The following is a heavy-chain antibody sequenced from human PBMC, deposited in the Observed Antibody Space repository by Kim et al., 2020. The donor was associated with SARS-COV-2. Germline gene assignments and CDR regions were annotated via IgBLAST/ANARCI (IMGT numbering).Heavy chain of an antibody. D-gene: IGHD4-17*01. CDR2: T. J-gene: IGHJ4*02. V-gene: IGHV4-31*02. Sequence: THYNPSLKRRVTISVDTSKNQFSLKLSSVTAADTAVYYCARAYGDDLFDYWGQGTLVTVSS. CDR3: ARAYGDDLFDY.